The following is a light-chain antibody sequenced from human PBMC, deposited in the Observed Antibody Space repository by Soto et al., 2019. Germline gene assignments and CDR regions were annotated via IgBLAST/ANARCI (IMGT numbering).Light chain of an antibody. J-gene: IGLJ3*02. Sequence: QSVLTQPASVSGSPGQSITISCTGTSSDVGGYNYVSWYQQHPGNAPKLLIYDVADRPPGASSRFSGSKSANTASLTISGLQAEDEADYYCSSFTSIGSWVFGGGTKLTVL. V-gene: IGLV2-14*03. CDR3: SSFTSIGSWV. CDR2: DVA. CDR1: SSDVGGYNY.